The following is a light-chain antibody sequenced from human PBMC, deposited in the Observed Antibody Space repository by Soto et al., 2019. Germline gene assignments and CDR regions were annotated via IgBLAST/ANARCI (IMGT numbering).Light chain of an antibody. V-gene: IGKV3-15*01. Sequence: EIVMTQSPATLSVSPGERATLSCRASQSVSSNLVWYQQKPGQASRLLIYGASTRATGIPARVSGSESGTEFALTISSRQSEDFAVYCCQQYSNWHPLTCGGGNKEEIK. CDR3: QQYSNWHPLT. CDR1: QSVSSN. CDR2: GAS. J-gene: IGKJ4*01.